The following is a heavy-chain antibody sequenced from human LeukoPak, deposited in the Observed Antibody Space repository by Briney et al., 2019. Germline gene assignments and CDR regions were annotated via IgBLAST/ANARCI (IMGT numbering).Heavy chain of an antibody. CDR1: GGTFSSYA. V-gene: IGHV1-69*13. Sequence: SVKVSCKASGGTFSSYAISWVRQAPGQGLEWMGGIIPIFGTANYAQKFQGRVTITADESTSTAYMELSSLRSEDTAVYYCARDKITDLHDYSNMRLDYYYYGMDVWGRGTTVTVSS. CDR2: IIPIFGTA. D-gene: IGHD4-11*01. J-gene: IGHJ6*02. CDR3: ARDKITDLHDYSNMRLDYYYYGMDV.